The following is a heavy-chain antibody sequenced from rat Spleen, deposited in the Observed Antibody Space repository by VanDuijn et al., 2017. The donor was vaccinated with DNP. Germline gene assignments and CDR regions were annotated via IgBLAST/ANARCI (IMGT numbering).Heavy chain of an antibody. V-gene: IGHV2-72*01. D-gene: IGHD4-3*01. J-gene: IGHJ2*01. CDR3: ARRYNSGYFDY. CDR2: IWTDGST. CDR1: GFSLTSNG. Sequence: QVQLEESGPGLMQPSETLSLTCTVSGFSLTSNGVGWVRQPIGKGLVWMERIWTDGSTNYNSPVTSRLSISRDTSKSQVFLKMNSLQPEDTGTYYCARRYNSGYFDYWGQGVKVTVSS.